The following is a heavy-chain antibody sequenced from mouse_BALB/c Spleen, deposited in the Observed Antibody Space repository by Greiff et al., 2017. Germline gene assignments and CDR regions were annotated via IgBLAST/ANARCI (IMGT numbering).Heavy chain of an antibody. CDR3: ARNRDMDY. Sequence: QVQLMESGPGLVQPSQSLSISCAVSGFSLTSYGVPWVRQSPGKGLEWLGVICSGGSTDYNAAFISRLSISKDNSKSQVFIKMNSLQANDTAIYYCARNRDMDYWGQGTSVTVSS. D-gene: IGHD3-3*01. CDR2: ICSGGST. CDR1: GFSLTSYG. J-gene: IGHJ4*01. V-gene: IGHV2-2*02.